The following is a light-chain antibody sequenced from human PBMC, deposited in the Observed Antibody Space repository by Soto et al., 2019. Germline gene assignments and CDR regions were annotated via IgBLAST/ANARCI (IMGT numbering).Light chain of an antibody. CDR3: QQSESYPRT. CDR2: GAS. V-gene: IGKV1-13*02. J-gene: IGKJ2*01. Sequence: ALPLTQSPSSLSASAGDGVTITCRASQYINRALAWYQQKPGKAPKVLIYGASTLENGVPSRFSGSGSGTDFTLTISSLQPEDFATYYCQQSESYPRTFGQGTKLEIK. CDR1: QYINRA.